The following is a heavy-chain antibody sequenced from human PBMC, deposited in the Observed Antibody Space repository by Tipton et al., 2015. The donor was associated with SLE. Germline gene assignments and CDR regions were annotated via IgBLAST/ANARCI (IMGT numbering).Heavy chain of an antibody. CDR2: IYFSGSA. CDR1: ADSIPMNTFY. D-gene: IGHD6-13*01. Sequence: TLSLTCNVSADSIPMNTFYWGWVRQPPGKGPEWLASIYFSGSAYYNPSLKTRATVSMDTSKNQFSLILRSVTAADTAIYYCARHGEKWDKWQLDIWGRGTLVTVSS. J-gene: IGHJ4*02. V-gene: IGHV4-39*07. CDR3: ARHGEKWDKWQLDI.